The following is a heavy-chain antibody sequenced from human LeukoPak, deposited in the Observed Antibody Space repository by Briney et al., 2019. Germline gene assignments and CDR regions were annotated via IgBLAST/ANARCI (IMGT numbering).Heavy chain of an antibody. CDR3: ARQWLVSLGYYYYYYGMDV. CDR1: GGSFSGYY. J-gene: IGHJ6*02. D-gene: IGHD6-19*01. Sequence: SETLSLTCAVYGGSFSGYYWSWIRQPPGKGLEWIGEINHSGSTNYNPSLKSRVTISVDTSKNQFSLKLSSVTAADTAVYYCARQWLVSLGYYYYYYGMDVWGQGTTVTVSS. CDR2: INHSGST. V-gene: IGHV4-34*01.